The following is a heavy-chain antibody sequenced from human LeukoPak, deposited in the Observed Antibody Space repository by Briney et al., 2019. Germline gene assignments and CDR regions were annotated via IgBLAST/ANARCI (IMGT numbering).Heavy chain of an antibody. CDR3: ARDLDYYDSSGYFGY. D-gene: IGHD3-22*01. CDR1: GGTFSSYA. V-gene: IGHV1-69*13. CDR2: IIPIFGTA. Sequence: ASVKVSCKASGGTFSSYAISWVRQAPGQGLEWMGGIIPIFGTANYAQKLQGRVTITADESTSTAYMELSSLRSEDTAVYYCARDLDYYDSSGYFGYWGQGTLVTVSS. J-gene: IGHJ4*02.